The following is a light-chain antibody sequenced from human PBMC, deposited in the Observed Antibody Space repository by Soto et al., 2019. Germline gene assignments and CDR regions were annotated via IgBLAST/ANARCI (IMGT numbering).Light chain of an antibody. CDR1: QGISSD. CDR2: AAS. V-gene: IGKV1-9*01. Sequence: DIQLTQSPSFLSASVGHRVTITCRASQGISSDLAWYQQRPGKAPKLLIYAASTLQSGVPSRFSGSGSGTDFTLTISSLQPEDLATYCCQHLNNYPPYTFGQGTKLEIK. J-gene: IGKJ2*01. CDR3: QHLNNYPPYT.